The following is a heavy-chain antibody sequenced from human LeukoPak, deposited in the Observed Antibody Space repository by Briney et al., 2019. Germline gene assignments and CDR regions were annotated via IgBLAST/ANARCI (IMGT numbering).Heavy chain of an antibody. CDR1: GYTFTGYY. CDR3: ARGPPTVTTAYYYYGMDV. V-gene: IGHV1-2*04. CDR2: INPNSGGT. Sequence: GASVKVSCKASGYTFTGYYMHWVQQAPGQGLEWMGWINPNSGGTNYAQKFQGWVTMTRDTSISTAYMELSRLRSDDTAVYYCARGPPTVTTAYYYYGMDVWGKGTTVTVSS. D-gene: IGHD4-17*01. J-gene: IGHJ6*04.